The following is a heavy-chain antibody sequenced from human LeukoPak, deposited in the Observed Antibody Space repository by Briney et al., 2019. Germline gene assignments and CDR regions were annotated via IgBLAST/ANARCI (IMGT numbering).Heavy chain of an antibody. Sequence: GGSLRLSCAASGFTVSSNYMSWVRQAPGKGLEWVSVIYSGGSTYYADSVKGRFTISRDKSKNTLYLQMNSLRAEDTAVYYCARAPSTYSSGWSQIDYWGQGTLVTVSS. CDR3: ARAPSTYSSGWSQIDY. D-gene: IGHD6-19*01. CDR2: IYSGGST. J-gene: IGHJ4*02. V-gene: IGHV3-53*01. CDR1: GFTVSSNY.